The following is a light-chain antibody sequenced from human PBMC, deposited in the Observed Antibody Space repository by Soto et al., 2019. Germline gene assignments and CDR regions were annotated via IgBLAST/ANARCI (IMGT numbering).Light chain of an antibody. CDR2: GAS. Sequence: EIVLTQSPGTLSLSPGERATLSCRASQSVSSSYLAWYQHKPGQAPRLLIYGASSRATGIPDRFSGSGSGTGVTLTISSREPDDFAVYACQQYGTSPYTFGQGTKLEIK. V-gene: IGKV3-20*01. CDR3: QQYGTSPYT. J-gene: IGKJ2*01. CDR1: QSVSSSY.